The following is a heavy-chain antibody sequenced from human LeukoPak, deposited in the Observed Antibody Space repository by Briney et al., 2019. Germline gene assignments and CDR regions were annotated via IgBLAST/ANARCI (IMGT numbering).Heavy chain of an antibody. CDR2: IYSGGST. CDR1: GFTVSSNY. D-gene: IGHD3-22*01. J-gene: IGHJ3*02. Sequence: PGGSLRLSCAASGFTVSSNYMSWVRQAPGKGLEWVSVIYSGGSTYYADSAKGRFTISRDNSKNTLYLQMNSLRAEDTAVYYCAREPLYYDSIIGDAFDIWGQGTMVTVSS. CDR3: AREPLYYDSIIGDAFDI. V-gene: IGHV3-66*01.